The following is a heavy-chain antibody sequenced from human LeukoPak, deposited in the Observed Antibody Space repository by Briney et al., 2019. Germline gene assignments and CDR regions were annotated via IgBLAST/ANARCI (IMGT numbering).Heavy chain of an antibody. J-gene: IGHJ4*02. Sequence: GGSLRLSCAASGFTFSSYWMSWVRQAPGEGLEWVSVIYDGGDTYYADSVKGRFTISRDNSKNTLYLQMNSLRAEDTAVYYCARAGPYYYDSGSSFDYWGQGTLVTVSS. CDR2: IYDGGDT. V-gene: IGHV3-66*01. CDR1: GFTFSSYW. D-gene: IGHD3-10*01. CDR3: ARAGPYYYDSGSSFDY.